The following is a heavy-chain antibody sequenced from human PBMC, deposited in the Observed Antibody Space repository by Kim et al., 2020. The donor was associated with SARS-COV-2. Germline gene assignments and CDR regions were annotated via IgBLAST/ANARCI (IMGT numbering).Heavy chain of an antibody. V-gene: IGHV3-23*01. D-gene: IGHD3-16*01. J-gene: IGHJ4*02. CDR3: AKTFGKGYCFDC. Sequence: YADSVKGRFTISRDNSKNTVYLQMNSLRAEDTAVYSCAKTFGKGYCFDCWGQGTLVTVSS.